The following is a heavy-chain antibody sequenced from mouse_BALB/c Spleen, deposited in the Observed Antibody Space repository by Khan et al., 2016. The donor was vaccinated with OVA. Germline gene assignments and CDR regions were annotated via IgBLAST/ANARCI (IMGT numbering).Heavy chain of an antibody. Sequence: EVELVESGGDLVKPGGSLKLSCAASGFTFSTYGMSWVRQTPDKRLEWVATVSTGGGSTYYPDSVKGRFTISRDNAKNTLYLQMSSLKSEDTAMFYCARRADYYDGEECANWGQGTLVTVSA. CDR1: GFTFSTYG. CDR2: VSTGGGST. V-gene: IGHV5-6*01. D-gene: IGHD2-13*01. CDR3: ARRADYYDGEECAN. J-gene: IGHJ3*01.